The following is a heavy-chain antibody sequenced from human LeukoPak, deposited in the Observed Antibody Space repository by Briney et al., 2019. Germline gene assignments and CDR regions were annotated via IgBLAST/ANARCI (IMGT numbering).Heavy chain of an antibody. CDR1: GYTFTGYY. J-gene: IGHJ4*02. CDR2: INPNSGGT. D-gene: IGHD3-9*01. CDR3: ARTRPNILTGYYQHPSPAEFDC. V-gene: IGHV1-2*02. Sequence: ASVKVSCKASGYTFTGYYMHWVRQAPGQGLEWMGWINPNSGGTNYAQKFQGRVTMTRDTSISTAYMELSRLRSDDTAVYYCARTRPNILTGYYQHPSPAEFDCWGQGTLVTVSS.